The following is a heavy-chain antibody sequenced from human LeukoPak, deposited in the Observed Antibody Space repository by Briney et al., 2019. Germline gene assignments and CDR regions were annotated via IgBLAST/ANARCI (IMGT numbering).Heavy chain of an antibody. Sequence: GGSLRLSCAASGFTFSDYYMSWIRQAPGKGLEGVSYISSSGSTIYYADSVKGRFTISRDNAKNSLYLQMNSLRAEDTAVYYCARVPVDRIAAAGTHTWGQGTLVTVSS. J-gene: IGHJ5*02. V-gene: IGHV3-11*01. D-gene: IGHD6-13*01. CDR1: GFTFSDYY. CDR3: ARVPVDRIAAAGTHT. CDR2: ISSSGSTI.